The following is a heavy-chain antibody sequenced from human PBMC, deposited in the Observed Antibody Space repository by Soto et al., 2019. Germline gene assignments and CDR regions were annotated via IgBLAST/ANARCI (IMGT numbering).Heavy chain of an antibody. V-gene: IGHV3-74*01. J-gene: IGHJ4*02. CDR1: GFDFTNAW. D-gene: IGHD2-21*01. Sequence: EVQLVESGGGLVQPGGSLRLSCAASGFDFTNAWMHWVRQAPGKGLVWVSHVNSDGTITTYADSVKGRFTISRDNAKNTVFLQMNSLTVEDTAVYYCTRDQAYSSALRGQGTLVTVSS. CDR3: TRDQAYSSAL. CDR2: VNSDGTIT.